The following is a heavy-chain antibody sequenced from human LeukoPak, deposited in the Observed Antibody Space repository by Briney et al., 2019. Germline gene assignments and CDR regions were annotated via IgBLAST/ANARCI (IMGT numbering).Heavy chain of an antibody. D-gene: IGHD2-8*01. J-gene: IGHJ3*02. Sequence: ASETLSLTCTVSGGSISSYYWSWIRQPPGKGLEWIGYIYYSGSTNYNPSLKSRVTISVDTSKNQFSLKLSSVTAADTAVYYCARADHGDAFDIWGQGTMVTVSS. CDR1: GGSISSYY. CDR3: ARADHGDAFDI. CDR2: IYYSGST. V-gene: IGHV4-59*01.